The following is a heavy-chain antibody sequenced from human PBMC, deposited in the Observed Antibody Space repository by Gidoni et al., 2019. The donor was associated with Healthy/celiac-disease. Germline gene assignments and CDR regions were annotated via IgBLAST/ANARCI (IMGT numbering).Heavy chain of an antibody. V-gene: IGHV3-15*01. CDR3: TGTVSYGMDV. CDR1: GFTFSNAW. J-gene: IGHJ6*02. D-gene: IGHD4-17*01. CDR2: IKSKTDGGTT. Sequence: EVQLVASGGGLVKPGGSLSLSCSASGFTFSNAWMSWVRQAPGKGLEWVGRIKSKTDGGTTDYAAPVKGRFTISRDDSKNTLYLQMNSLKTEDTAVYYCTGTVSYGMDVWGQGTTVTVSS.